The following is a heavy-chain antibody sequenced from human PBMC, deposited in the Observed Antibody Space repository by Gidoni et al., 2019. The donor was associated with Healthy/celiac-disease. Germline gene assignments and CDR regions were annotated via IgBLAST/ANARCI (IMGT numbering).Heavy chain of an antibody. D-gene: IGHD3-22*01. V-gene: IGHV3-30*01. Sequence: QVRLGGSGGGGVQHGRPRGPSCAAPGSTFSSYAMHWVGQTPGKGLGLVAVISYGGSNKYYADSVKGRFTISRDNSKNTLYLQMNSLRAEDTAVYYCASPNYYDSSGYYYWGQGTLVTVSS. CDR1: GSTFSSYA. J-gene: IGHJ4*02. CDR3: ASPNYYDSSGYYY. CDR2: ISYGGSNK.